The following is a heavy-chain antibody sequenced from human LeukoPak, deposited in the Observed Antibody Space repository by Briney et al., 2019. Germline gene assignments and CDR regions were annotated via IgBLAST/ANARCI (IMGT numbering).Heavy chain of an antibody. CDR2: MNPNSGNT. V-gene: IGHV1-8*01. D-gene: IGHD1-26*01. J-gene: IGHJ6*03. Sequence: ASAKVSCKASGYTFTSYDINWVRQATGQGLEWMGWMNPNSGNTGYAQKFQGRVTMTRSTSISTAYMGLSSLRSEDTAVYYCARGLRGRRGYYYYYMDVWGKGTTVTVSS. CDR3: ARGLRGRRGYYYYYMDV. CDR1: GYTFTSYD.